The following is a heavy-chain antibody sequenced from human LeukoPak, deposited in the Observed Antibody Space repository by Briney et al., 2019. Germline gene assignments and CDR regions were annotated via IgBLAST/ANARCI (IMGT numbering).Heavy chain of an antibody. CDR1: GFTFSNYE. CDR3: ARDPGGYMDV. Sequence: GGSLRLSCAASGFTFSNYEMNWVRQAPGKGLEWVSYISSSGSTIFYADSVKGRFTISRDNAKNSLYLQMNSLRAEDTTVYYCARDPGGYMDVWGKGTTVTISS. J-gene: IGHJ6*03. CDR2: ISSSGSTI. D-gene: IGHD3-10*01. V-gene: IGHV3-48*03.